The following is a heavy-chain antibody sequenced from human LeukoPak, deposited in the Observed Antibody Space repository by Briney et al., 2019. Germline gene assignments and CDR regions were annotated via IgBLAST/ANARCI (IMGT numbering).Heavy chain of an antibody. Sequence: SETLSLTCTVSGGSISSYYWSWIRQPPGKGLEWIGYIYYSGSTNYNPSLKSRVTISVDTSKNQFSLKLSSVTAADTAVYYCARGDYYDSSEAFDIWGQGTMVTVSS. CDR1: GGSISSYY. V-gene: IGHV4-59*08. J-gene: IGHJ3*02. CDR3: ARGDYYDSSEAFDI. CDR2: IYYSGST. D-gene: IGHD3-22*01.